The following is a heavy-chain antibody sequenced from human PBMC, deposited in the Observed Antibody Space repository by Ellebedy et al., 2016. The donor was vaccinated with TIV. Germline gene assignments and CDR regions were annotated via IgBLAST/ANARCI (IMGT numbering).Heavy chain of an antibody. J-gene: IGHJ4*02. CDR3: ARGYYYGSGCRD. CDR1: GFTFSSYA. Sequence: GESLKISCAASGFTFSSYAMHWVRQAPGKGLEWVAVISYDGSNKYYADSVKGRFTISRDNSKNTLYLQMNSLRAEDTAVYYCARGYYYGSGCRDWGQGTLVTVSS. V-gene: IGHV3-30-3*01. D-gene: IGHD3-10*01. CDR2: ISYDGSNK.